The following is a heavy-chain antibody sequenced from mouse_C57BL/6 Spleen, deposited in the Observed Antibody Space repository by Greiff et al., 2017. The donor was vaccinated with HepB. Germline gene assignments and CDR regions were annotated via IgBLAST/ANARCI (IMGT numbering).Heavy chain of an antibody. CDR1: GYTFTSYW. Sequence: QVQLQQPGAELVMPGASVKLSCKASGYTFTSYWMHWVKQRPGQGLEWIGELDPSDSYTNYNQKFKGKSTLTVDKSSSTAYMQLSSLTSEDSAVYYCARPIYDGYYSYYFDYWGQGTTLTVSS. J-gene: IGHJ2*01. CDR3: ARPIYDGYYSYYFDY. D-gene: IGHD2-3*01. CDR2: LDPSDSYT. V-gene: IGHV1-69*01.